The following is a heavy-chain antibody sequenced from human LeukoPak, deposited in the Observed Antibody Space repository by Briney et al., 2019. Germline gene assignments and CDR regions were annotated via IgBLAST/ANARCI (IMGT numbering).Heavy chain of an antibody. D-gene: IGHD3-10*01. CDR3: AKDRVTMVRGVIIIDAFDI. V-gene: IGHV3-23*01. Sequence: PGGSLRLSCAASGFTFSSYAMSWVRQAPGKGLEWVSAISGSGGSTYYADSVKGRFTISRDNSENTLYLQMNSLRAEDTAVYYCAKDRVTMVRGVIIIDAFDIWGQGTMVTVSS. CDR1: GFTFSSYA. J-gene: IGHJ3*02. CDR2: ISGSGGST.